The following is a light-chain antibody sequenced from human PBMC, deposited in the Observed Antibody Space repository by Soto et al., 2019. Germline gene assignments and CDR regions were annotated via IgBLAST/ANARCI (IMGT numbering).Light chain of an antibody. CDR1: QSVSSS. J-gene: IGKJ1*01. CDR2: GAS. Sequence: EIVMTQSPATLSVSPGERATLSCRASQSVSSSLAWYQQKPGQAPRLLIYGASTRATGIPARFSGSGSGTEFTLTLRSLQSEDFAVYYCQQYNDWPQWTFGQGTKVEIK. V-gene: IGKV3-15*01. CDR3: QQYNDWPQWT.